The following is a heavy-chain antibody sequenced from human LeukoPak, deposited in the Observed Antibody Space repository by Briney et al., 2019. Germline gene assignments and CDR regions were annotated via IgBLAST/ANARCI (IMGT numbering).Heavy chain of an antibody. D-gene: IGHD3-16*01. Sequence: GGSLRLSCAASGFTFSSYWMNWARQAPGKGLEWVASINHNGNVNYYVDSVKGRFTISRDNAKNSLYLQMSNLRAEDTAVYFCARGGGLDVWGQGATVTVSS. CDR3: ARGGGLDV. V-gene: IGHV3-7*03. J-gene: IGHJ6*02. CDR2: INHNGNVN. CDR1: GFTFSSYW.